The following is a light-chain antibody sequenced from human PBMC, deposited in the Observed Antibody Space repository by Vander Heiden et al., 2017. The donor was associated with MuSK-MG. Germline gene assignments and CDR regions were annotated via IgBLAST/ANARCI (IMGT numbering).Light chain of an antibody. Sequence: EIVLTQSPATVSLSPGDRASLSCRASQSISNYLAWYQQKPGQAPRLLIYDASTRATGIPARFSGSGSGTDFTLSISRLEPEDFAVYYCQHRRTWPFTFGQGTRLEIK. CDR2: DAS. CDR1: QSISNY. V-gene: IGKV3-11*01. J-gene: IGKJ5*01. CDR3: QHRRTWPFT.